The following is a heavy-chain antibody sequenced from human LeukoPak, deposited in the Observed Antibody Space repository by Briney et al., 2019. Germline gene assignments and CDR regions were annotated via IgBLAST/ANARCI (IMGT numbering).Heavy chain of an antibody. CDR2: IYYSGST. CDR3: ARVLTTNYAFDY. D-gene: IGHD1-7*01. CDR1: GGSISSGDYY. Sequence: SETLSLTCTVPGGSISSGDYYWSWIRQPPGKGLEWIGYIYYSGSTYCNPSLKSRVTISVDTSKNQFSLKLSSVTAADTAVYYCARVLTTNYAFDYWGQGTLVTVSS. J-gene: IGHJ4*02. V-gene: IGHV4-30-4*01.